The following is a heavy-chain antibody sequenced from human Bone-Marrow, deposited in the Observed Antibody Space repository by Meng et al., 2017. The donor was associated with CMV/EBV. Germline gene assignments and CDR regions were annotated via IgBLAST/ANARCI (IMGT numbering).Heavy chain of an antibody. Sequence: GESLKISCAASGFTFSSYSMNWVRQAPGKGLEWVSSISSSSSYINYADSVKGRFPISRDNAKNSLYLQMNSLRAEDTAVYYCARDMQAAAYYWGQGTLVTVSS. V-gene: IGHV3-21*01. CDR2: ISSSSSYI. CDR1: GFTFSSYS. CDR3: ARDMQAAAYY. D-gene: IGHD6-13*01. J-gene: IGHJ4*02.